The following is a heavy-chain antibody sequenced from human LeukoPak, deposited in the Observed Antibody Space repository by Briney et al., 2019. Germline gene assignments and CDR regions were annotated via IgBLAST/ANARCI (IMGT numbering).Heavy chain of an antibody. Sequence: SETLSLTCAVSGGSISSSNWWSWVRQPPGKGLEWIGEIYHSGSTNYNPSLKSRVTISIDTSKNQLSLQLTSVTAADTAVYYCARVTDWNDLDYWGQGTLVTVSS. CDR1: GGSISSSNW. CDR3: ARVTDWNDLDY. V-gene: IGHV4-4*02. J-gene: IGHJ4*02. CDR2: IYHSGST. D-gene: IGHD1-1*01.